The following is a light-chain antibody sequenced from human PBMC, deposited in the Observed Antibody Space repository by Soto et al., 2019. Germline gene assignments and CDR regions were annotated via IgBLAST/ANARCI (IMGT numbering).Light chain of an antibody. J-gene: IGKJ3*01. Sequence: DIVMTQSPDSLAVSLGERATINCESSQSVLYSSNNKNYLAWYQQKPGQPPKLLIYWASTRESGVPDRFSGSGSGTDFTLTISSLQAEDLAVYYCQQYVSVPFTFGPGTKVDIK. CDR1: QSVLYSSNNKNY. CDR2: WAS. V-gene: IGKV4-1*01. CDR3: QQYVSVPFT.